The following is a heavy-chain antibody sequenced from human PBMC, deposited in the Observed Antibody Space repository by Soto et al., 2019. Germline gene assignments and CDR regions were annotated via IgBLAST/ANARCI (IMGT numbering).Heavy chain of an antibody. Sequence: SSETLSLTCTVSGGSISSSSYYWGWIRQPPGKGLEWIGSIYYSGSTYYNPSLKSRVTISVDTSKNQFSLKLSSVTAADTAVYYCARPYVDTAMVPDVYFDYWGQGTLVTVSS. J-gene: IGHJ4*02. D-gene: IGHD5-18*01. V-gene: IGHV4-39*01. CDR1: GGSISSSSYY. CDR2: IYYSGST. CDR3: ARPYVDTAMVPDVYFDY.